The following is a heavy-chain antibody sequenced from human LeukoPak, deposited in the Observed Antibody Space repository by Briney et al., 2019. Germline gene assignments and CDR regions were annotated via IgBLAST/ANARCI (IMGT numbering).Heavy chain of an antibody. CDR1: GYTFTDYY. V-gene: IGHV1-2*02. CDR3: ARSPAYAYCGGDCYGYIFDY. J-gene: IGHJ4*02. D-gene: IGHD2-21*02. CDR2: INPKSGGT. Sequence: ASLKVSCKASGYTFTDYYIHWVRQAPGQGLEWMGWINPKSGGTNYAQKFQGRVTMTRDTSISTAYMELSRLRSDDTAVYYCARSPAYAYCGGDCYGYIFDYWGQGTLVTVSS.